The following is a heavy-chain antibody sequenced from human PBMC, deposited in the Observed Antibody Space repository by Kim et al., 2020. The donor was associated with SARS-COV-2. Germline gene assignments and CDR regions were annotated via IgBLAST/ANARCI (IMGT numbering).Heavy chain of an antibody. D-gene: IGHD6-13*01. CDR1: GGSISSSSYY. J-gene: IGHJ4*02. Sequence: SETLSLTCTVSGGSISSSSYYWGWIRQPPGKGLEWIGSIYYSGSTYYNPSLKSRVTISVDTSKNQFSLKLSSVTAADTAVYYCARRTAFRIAAVDYYFDYWGQGTLVTVSS. V-gene: IGHV4-39*01. CDR2: IYYSGST. CDR3: ARRTAFRIAAVDYYFDY.